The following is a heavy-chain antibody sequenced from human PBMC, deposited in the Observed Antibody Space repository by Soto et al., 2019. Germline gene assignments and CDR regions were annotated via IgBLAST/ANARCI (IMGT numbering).Heavy chain of an antibody. Sequence: SETLSLTCTVSGGPILSSTYYWGWIRQPPGKGLEWNGSIHDTGKTSDNPSLKSRVTVSVDTSKNQFSLDLRSVTAADTAVYFCARHPVVYFYDSRGYLPVDYLDYWGQGTPVTVSS. CDR1: GGPILSSTYY. V-gene: IGHV4-39*01. D-gene: IGHD3-22*01. J-gene: IGHJ4*02. CDR3: ARHPVVYFYDSRGYLPVDYLDY. CDR2: IHDTGKT.